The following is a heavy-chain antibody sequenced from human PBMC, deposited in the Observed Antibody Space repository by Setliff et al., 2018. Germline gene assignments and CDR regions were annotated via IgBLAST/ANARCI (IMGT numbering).Heavy chain of an antibody. CDR2: IRSNTDGGTT. CDR1: GFTFSNSW. Sequence: GGSLRLSCAASGFTFSNSWMSWVRQAPGKGLEWVGRIRSNTDGGTTDFAGPVKGRFTISRDDSENTLHLQMNSLKIDDTAVYYCATDAYYDSLGYVFWGQGTRVTVSS. V-gene: IGHV3-15*01. J-gene: IGHJ4*02. CDR3: ATDAYYDSLGYVF. D-gene: IGHD3-16*01.